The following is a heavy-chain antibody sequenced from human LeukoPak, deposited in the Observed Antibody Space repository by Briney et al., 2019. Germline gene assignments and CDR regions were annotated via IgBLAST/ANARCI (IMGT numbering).Heavy chain of an antibody. CDR1: GFTFSSYA. D-gene: IGHD2-15*01. V-gene: IGHV3-23*01. CDR2: ISGSGGST. Sequence: PGGSLRLSCAASGFTFSSYAMSWVRQAPGKGLEWVSAISGSGGSTYYADSVKGRFTISRDNPKNTLYLQMNSLRAEDTAVYYCAKVGREVVVVVAAAFSYWGQGTLVTVSS. J-gene: IGHJ4*02. CDR3: AKVGREVVVVVAAAFSY.